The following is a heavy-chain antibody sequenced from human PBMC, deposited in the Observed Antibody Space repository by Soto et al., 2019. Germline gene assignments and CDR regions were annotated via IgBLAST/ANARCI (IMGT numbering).Heavy chain of an antibody. CDR3: ARGSRSYYGSGSFYNWFDP. D-gene: IGHD3-10*01. CDR2: INAGNGNT. V-gene: IGHV1-3*01. CDR1: GYTFTSYA. Sequence: ASVKVSCKASGYTFTSYAMHWVRQAPGQRLEWMGWINAGNGNTKYSQKFQGRVTITRDTSASTAYMELGSLRSEDTAVYYCARGSRSYYGSGSFYNWFDPWGQGTLVTVSS. J-gene: IGHJ5*02.